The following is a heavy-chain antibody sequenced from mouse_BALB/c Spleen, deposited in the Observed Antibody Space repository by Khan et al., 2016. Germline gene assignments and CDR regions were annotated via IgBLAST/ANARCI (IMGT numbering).Heavy chain of an antibody. CDR3: NAIYYGSDVYFDY. D-gene: IGHD1-1*01. CDR1: VFNIKDYY. V-gene: IGHV14-4*02. J-gene: IGHJ2*01. Sequence: EVELVESGAELVRSGASVKLSCTASVFNIKDYYMHWVKQRPEQGLEWIGWIDPENGDTEYAPKFQGKATMTADTSSNAAYLQFSSLTSADSAVYYCNAIYYGSDVYFDYWGQGTTLTVSS. CDR2: IDPENGDT.